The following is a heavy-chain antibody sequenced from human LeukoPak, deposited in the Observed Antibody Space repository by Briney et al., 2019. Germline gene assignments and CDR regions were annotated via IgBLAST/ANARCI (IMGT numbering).Heavy chain of an antibody. CDR1: GFTFSSYG. CDR3: AKVDYYYDSSGYFFDY. V-gene: IGHV3-30*02. CDR2: IRYDGGNK. J-gene: IGHJ4*02. Sequence: GGSLRLSCAASGFTFSSYGMHWVRRAPGKGLEWVAFIRYDGGNKYYADSVKGRFTISRDNSKNTLYLQMNSLRAEDTAVYYCAKVDYYYDSSGYFFDYWGQGTLVTVSS. D-gene: IGHD3-22*01.